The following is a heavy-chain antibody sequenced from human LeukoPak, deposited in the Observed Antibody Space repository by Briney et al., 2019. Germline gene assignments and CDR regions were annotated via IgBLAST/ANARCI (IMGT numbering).Heavy chain of an antibody. CDR2: IKEDGSEK. V-gene: IGHV3-7*01. CDR1: GFSFSNYW. D-gene: IGHD3-10*01. CDR3: ARIGSGSYPYGGRSY. Sequence: GGSLRLSCAASGFSFSNYWMGWVRQAPGKGLEWVANIKEDGSEKYYVDSVKGRFTISRDNAKNSLYLQMNSLRAEDTAVYYCARIGSGSYPYGGRSYWGQGTLVTVSS. J-gene: IGHJ4*02.